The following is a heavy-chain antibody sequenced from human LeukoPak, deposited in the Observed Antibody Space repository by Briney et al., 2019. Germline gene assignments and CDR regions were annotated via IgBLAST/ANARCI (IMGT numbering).Heavy chain of an antibody. J-gene: IGHJ4*02. V-gene: IGHV3-23*01. D-gene: IGHD6-13*01. CDR2: ISGSGGST. CDR3: AKEYSAAAAGNYYFDY. CDR1: GFTFSSYA. Sequence: GGSLRLSCAASGFTFSSYAMSWVRQAPGKGLEWVSAISGSGGSTYYADSVKGRFTISRGNSKNTLYLQMNSLRAEDTAVYYCAKEYSAAAAGNYYFDYWGQGTVVTVSS.